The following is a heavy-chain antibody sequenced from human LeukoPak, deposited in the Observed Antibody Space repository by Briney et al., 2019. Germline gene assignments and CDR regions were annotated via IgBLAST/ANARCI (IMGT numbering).Heavy chain of an antibody. CDR1: GGSISSYY. Sequence: SETLSLTCTVPGGSISSYYWTWLRQPPGKGLEWIGYIYYSGSTNYNPSLKSRVTISVDTSKNQFSLKLSSLTAADTAVYYCARRRAVPGFYYFDYWGQGTLVTVSS. CDR3: ARRRAVPGFYYFDY. V-gene: IGHV4-59*08. J-gene: IGHJ4*02. CDR2: IYYSGST. D-gene: IGHD6-19*01.